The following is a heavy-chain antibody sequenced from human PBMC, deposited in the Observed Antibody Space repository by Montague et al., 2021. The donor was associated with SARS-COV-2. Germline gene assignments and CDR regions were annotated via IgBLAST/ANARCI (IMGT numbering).Heavy chain of an antibody. CDR3: ARLGFVELWLNLGWFDP. CDR2: VYYSGST. CDR1: GDSIRSSGYY. D-gene: IGHD3-16*02. V-gene: IGHV4-39*01. J-gene: IGHJ5*02. Sequence: SETLSLTCSVSGDSIRSSGYYWGWIRQPPGKGLEWIRTVYYSGSTNYNPSLKSRVTMPVDTSKNQFSLELRPVTAADTAVYYCARLGFVELWLNLGWFDPWGQGPLVTVSS.